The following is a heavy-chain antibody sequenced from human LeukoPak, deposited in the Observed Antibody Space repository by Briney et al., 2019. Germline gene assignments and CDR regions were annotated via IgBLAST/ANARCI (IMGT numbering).Heavy chain of an antibody. Sequence: GGSLRLSXAASGFTFSSYTMNWVRQAPGKGLEWVSSITTSSYIYYADSVKGRFTISRDNAKNSLYLQMNSLRAEDTAVYYCARGYDSSGYYLPSDYWGQGTLVTVSS. J-gene: IGHJ4*02. CDR2: ITTSSYI. V-gene: IGHV3-21*01. CDR3: ARGYDSSGYYLPSDY. D-gene: IGHD3-22*01. CDR1: GFTFSSYT.